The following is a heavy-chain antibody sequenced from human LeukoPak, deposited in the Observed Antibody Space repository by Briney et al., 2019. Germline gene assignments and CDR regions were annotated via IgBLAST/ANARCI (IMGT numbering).Heavy chain of an antibody. D-gene: IGHD3-10*01. CDR1: GFTFSSYW. V-gene: IGHV3-7*01. CDR3: ARVIGTMVRGVSGFYFYQYMDV. CDR2: IKQDGTQK. Sequence: GGSLRLSCAASGFTFSSYWMSWVRQAPGKGLECVSNIKQDGTQKYYVDSVKGRFTISRDSASKSLSLQMNSLRAEDTAVYYCARVIGTMVRGVSGFYFYQYMDVWGTGTTVIVSS. J-gene: IGHJ6*03.